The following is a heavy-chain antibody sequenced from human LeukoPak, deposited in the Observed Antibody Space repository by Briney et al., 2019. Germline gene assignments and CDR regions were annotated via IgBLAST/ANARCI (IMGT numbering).Heavy chain of an antibody. CDR2: IYYSGST. Sequence: SETLSLTCTVSGGSISSSSYYWGWIRQPPGKGLEWIGNIYYSGSTYYNPSLKSRVTISVDTSKNQFSLKLSSVTAADTAVYYCARATRGGYNWFDPWGQGTLVTVSS. CDR3: ARATRGGYNWFDP. V-gene: IGHV4-39*07. D-gene: IGHD3-16*01. J-gene: IGHJ5*02. CDR1: GGSISSSSYY.